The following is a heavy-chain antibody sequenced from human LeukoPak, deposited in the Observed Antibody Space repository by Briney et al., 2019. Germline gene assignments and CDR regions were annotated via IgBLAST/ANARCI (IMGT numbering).Heavy chain of an antibody. CDR1: GFTFSSYS. Sequence: GGSLRLSCAASGFTFSSYSMNWVRQAPGKGLEWVSYISSSSSTIYYADSVKGRFTISRDNAKNSLYLQMNSLRAEDTAVYYCAVTATFSYFDYWGQGTLVTVSS. V-gene: IGHV3-48*04. D-gene: IGHD5-18*01. CDR2: ISSSSSTI. J-gene: IGHJ4*02. CDR3: AVTATFSYFDY.